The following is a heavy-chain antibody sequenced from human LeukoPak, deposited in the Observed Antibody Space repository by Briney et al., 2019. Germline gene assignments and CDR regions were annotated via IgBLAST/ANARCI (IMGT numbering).Heavy chain of an antibody. Sequence: SETLSLTCTVSGGSISSYYWNYIRQPPGKGLEWIGYIYCTGSTNYNPSLKSRVTISVDTSKNQFSLKLSSVTAADTAVYYCARVSNYVFDYWGQGTLVTVSS. CDR3: ARVSNYVFDY. CDR2: IYCTGST. J-gene: IGHJ4*02. D-gene: IGHD4-11*01. CDR1: GGSISSYY. V-gene: IGHV4-59*12.